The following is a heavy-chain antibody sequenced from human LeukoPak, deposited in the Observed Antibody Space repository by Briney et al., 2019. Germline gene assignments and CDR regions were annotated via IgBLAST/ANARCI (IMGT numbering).Heavy chain of an antibody. D-gene: IGHD6-19*01. J-gene: IGHJ4*02. CDR1: GGSISSGDYY. CDR2: IYYRGRT. Sequence: PSQTLSLTCTVSGGSISSGDYYWSWIRQPPGKGLEWIGYIYYRGRTYYNPSLKSRVTISVDTSKNQFSLKLSSVTAADTAVYYCGRGQQWLPHFDYWGPGTLVTVSS. CDR3: GRGQQWLPHFDY. V-gene: IGHV4-30-4*08.